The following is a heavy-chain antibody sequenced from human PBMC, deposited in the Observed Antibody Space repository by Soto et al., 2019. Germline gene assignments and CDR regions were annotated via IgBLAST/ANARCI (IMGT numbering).Heavy chain of an antibody. D-gene: IGHD6-19*01. CDR1: GFTFSSSG. CDR2: ISYVGSNK. V-gene: IGHV3-30-3*01. J-gene: IGHJ6*02. Sequence: VGLRRLSCAASGFTFSSSGMHWVRQAPGKGLGWLAAISYVGSNKYYADSVKRRFTISKDNSKNTPYLQMNSLRAEYTAVYYCARDLNAVAGRGQYYYYYGMDVWGQGTTVTVSS. CDR3: ARDLNAVAGRGQYYYYYGMDV.